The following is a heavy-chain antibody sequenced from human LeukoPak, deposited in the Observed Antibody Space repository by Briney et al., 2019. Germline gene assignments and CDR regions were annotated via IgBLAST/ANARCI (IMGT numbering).Heavy chain of an antibody. Sequence: GGSLRLSCVGPEFTSIGYGLHSAGQGPGKGLSGVAFIRYDGSNKYYADSVKSRFTISRDNSKNTLYLQMNSLRAEDTAVYYCAKENYGDYLPFDYWGQGTLVTVSS. D-gene: IGHD4-17*01. CDR3: AKENYGDYLPFDY. J-gene: IGHJ4*02. CDR1: EFTSIGYG. CDR2: IRYDGSNK. V-gene: IGHV3-30*02.